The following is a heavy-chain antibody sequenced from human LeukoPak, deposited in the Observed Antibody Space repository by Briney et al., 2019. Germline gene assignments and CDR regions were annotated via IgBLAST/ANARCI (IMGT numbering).Heavy chain of an antibody. J-gene: IGHJ6*03. CDR3: AKDSQHYDLWSRYKQYDYHYMDV. Sequence: GGSLRLSCVASGFHFRTYGMSWVRQAPGKGLEWVSGIPSGGSNTYYADSVKGRFTISRDNTENTLYLQMNSLRAEDTAVYYCAKDSQHYDLWSRYKQYDYHYMDVWGKGTTVIVSS. CDR2: IPSGGSNT. V-gene: IGHV3-23*01. CDR1: GFHFRTYG. D-gene: IGHD3-3*01.